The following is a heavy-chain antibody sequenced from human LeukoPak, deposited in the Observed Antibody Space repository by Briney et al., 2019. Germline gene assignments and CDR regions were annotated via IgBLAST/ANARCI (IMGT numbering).Heavy chain of an antibody. Sequence: SETLSLTCAVYGGSFSGYYWSWIRQPPGKGLEWIGEINHSGSTNYNPSLKSRVTISVDTSKNQFSLKLSSVTAADTAVYYCARGPPHSSGWYTSTSYYFDYWGQGTLVTVSS. J-gene: IGHJ4*02. V-gene: IGHV4-34*01. CDR3: ARGPPHSSGWYTSTSYYFDY. CDR2: INHSGST. CDR1: GGSFSGYY. D-gene: IGHD6-19*01.